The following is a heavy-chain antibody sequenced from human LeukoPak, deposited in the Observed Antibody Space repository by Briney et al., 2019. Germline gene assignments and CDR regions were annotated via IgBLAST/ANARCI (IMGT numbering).Heavy chain of an antibody. J-gene: IGHJ4*02. CDR1: GGAIISDNFY. V-gene: IGHV4-39*01. CDR3: GRLFDS. CDR2: INYSGTT. Sequence: PSETLSLTCTVSGGAIISDNFYWGWVRQPPGKGLEWVGSINYSGTTYYNPSPGSRVSISVDTSRTQFFLRLNSVSAADTAVYYCGRLFDSWGQGILVTVSS.